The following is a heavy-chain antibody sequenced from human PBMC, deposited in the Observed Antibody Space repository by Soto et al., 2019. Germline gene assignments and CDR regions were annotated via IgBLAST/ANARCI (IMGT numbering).Heavy chain of an antibody. CDR2: IYYSGST. Sequence: QVQLQESGPGLVKPSETLSLTCTVSGGSISSYYWSWIRQPPGKGLEGIGYIYYSGSTNYNPSLKSRVTISVDTSKNQFSLKLSSVTAADTGVYYCARLEGSGSYYHRHFDYWGQGTLVTVSS. CDR1: GGSISSYY. V-gene: IGHV4-59*08. J-gene: IGHJ4*02. CDR3: ARLEGSGSYYHRHFDY. D-gene: IGHD3-10*01.